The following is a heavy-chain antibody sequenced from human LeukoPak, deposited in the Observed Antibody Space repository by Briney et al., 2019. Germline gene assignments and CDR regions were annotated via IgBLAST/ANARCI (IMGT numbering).Heavy chain of an antibody. D-gene: IGHD3-16*01. CDR2: ISAHNGNT. CDR1: GYTFTTYG. CDR3: ARDPSLGLYTGGMEAFDI. J-gene: IGHJ3*02. V-gene: IGHV1-18*01. Sequence: GASVKVSCTASGYTFTTYGISWVRQAPGQGLEWMGWISAHNGNTNYAQKVQDRVSMTTDTSTSTAFMELRSLRSDDTAIYYCARDPSLGLYTGGMEAFDIWGRGTMVTVSS.